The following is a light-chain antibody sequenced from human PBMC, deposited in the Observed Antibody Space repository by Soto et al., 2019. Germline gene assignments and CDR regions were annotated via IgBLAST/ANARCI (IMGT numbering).Light chain of an antibody. V-gene: IGKV1-5*03. CDR1: QSISSW. CDR3: QQYNTYWGK. J-gene: IGKJ3*01. CDR2: KAS. Sequence: DIQMTQSPSILSASVGDRFTITCRASQSISSWLAWYQQKPGKAPNLLIHKASHLESGVPSRFSGSGSGTEFTLTISSLQPDDFATYYCQQYNTYWGKFGPGTKVDIK.